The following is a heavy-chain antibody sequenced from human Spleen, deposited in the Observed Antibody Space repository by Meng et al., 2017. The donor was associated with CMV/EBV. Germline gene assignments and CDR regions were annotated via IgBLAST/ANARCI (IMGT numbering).Heavy chain of an antibody. CDR1: GGSSSGYY. Sequence: SETLSLTCAVYGGSSSGYYWSWIRQPPGKGLEWIGEINHSGSTNYNPSLKSRVTISVDTSKNQFSLKLSSVTAADTAVYYCARRSVWGPSYGMDVWGQGTTVTVSS. J-gene: IGHJ6*02. D-gene: IGHD1-26*01. CDR2: INHSGST. V-gene: IGHV4-34*01. CDR3: ARRSVWGPSYGMDV.